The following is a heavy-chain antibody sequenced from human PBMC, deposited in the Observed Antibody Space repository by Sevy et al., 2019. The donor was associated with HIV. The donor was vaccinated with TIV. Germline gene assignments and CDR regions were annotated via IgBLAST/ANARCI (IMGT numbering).Heavy chain of an antibody. Sequence: GGSLRLSCAVSGFTFGNYAMGWVRQAPGKGLEWVSSITSSGDTTYYTDSVKGRFTISRDNSKNTLYLQMNSLRAEDTAVYFCAKEQGYYYDRTGEYYFDYWGQGTLVTVSS. CDR2: ITSSGDTT. V-gene: IGHV3-23*01. CDR1: GFTFGNYA. D-gene: IGHD3-22*01. CDR3: AKEQGYYYDRTGEYYFDY. J-gene: IGHJ4*02.